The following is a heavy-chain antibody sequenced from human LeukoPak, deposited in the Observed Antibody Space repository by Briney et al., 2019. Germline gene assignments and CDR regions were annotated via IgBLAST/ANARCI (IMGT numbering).Heavy chain of an antibody. Sequence: GGSLRLSCAASGFTFSSYWMSWVRQAPGKGLEGVANIKQVGREKYYVDSVKGRFTISRDNAKNSLYLQMNSLRAEDTAVYYCARAPRVVAASLDYWGQGTLVTVSS. CDR2: IKQVGREK. J-gene: IGHJ4*02. V-gene: IGHV3-7*01. D-gene: IGHD2-15*01. CDR3: ARAPRVVAASLDY. CDR1: GFTFSSYW.